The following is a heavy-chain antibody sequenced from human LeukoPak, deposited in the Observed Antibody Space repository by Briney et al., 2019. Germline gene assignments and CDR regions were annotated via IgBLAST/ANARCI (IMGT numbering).Heavy chain of an antibody. V-gene: IGHV4-39*07. CDR3: ARDNTGAFDI. Sequence: ASETLSLTCTVSGGSISSSSYYWGWIRQPPGKGLEWIGSIYYSGSTYYNPSLKSRVTISVDTSKNQFSLKLSSVTAADTAVYYCARDNTGAFDIWGQGTMVTVSS. CDR2: IYYSGST. CDR1: GGSISSSSYY. J-gene: IGHJ3*02. D-gene: IGHD2/OR15-2a*01.